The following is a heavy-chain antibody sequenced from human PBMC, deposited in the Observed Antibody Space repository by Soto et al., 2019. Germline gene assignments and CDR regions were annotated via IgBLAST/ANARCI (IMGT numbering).Heavy chain of an antibody. V-gene: IGHV4-39*02. CDR2: LYHGGTT. CDR3: ARGGVRAGATNWFDP. CDR1: GGSMSRGSYY. Sequence: ASETLSLTCSVSGGSMSRGSYYWGWIRQTPGRGLEWIASLYHGGTTYSNPSLKSRVTISVDTSKNQFSLRLSSVTAADAAVYYCARGGVRAGATNWFDPWGQGTLVTVSS. J-gene: IGHJ5*02. D-gene: IGHD1-26*01.